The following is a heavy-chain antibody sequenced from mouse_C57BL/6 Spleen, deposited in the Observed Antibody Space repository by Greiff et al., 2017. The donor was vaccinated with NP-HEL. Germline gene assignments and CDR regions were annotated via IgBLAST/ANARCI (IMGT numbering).Heavy chain of an antibody. D-gene: IGHD4-1*01. V-gene: IGHV1-80*01. Sequence: QVQLQQSGAELVKPGASVKISCKASGYAFRSYWMNWVKLRPGKGLEWIGQIYPGDGDTNYNGKFKGKATLTADKSSSTAYMQLSSLTSEDSAVYFCARMGSDWDKDYWGEGTTLTVSS. J-gene: IGHJ2*01. CDR2: IYPGDGDT. CDR1: GYAFRSYW. CDR3: ARMGSDWDKDY.